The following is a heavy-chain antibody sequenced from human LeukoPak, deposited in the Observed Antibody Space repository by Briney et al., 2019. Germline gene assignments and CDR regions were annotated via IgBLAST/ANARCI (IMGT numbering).Heavy chain of an antibody. V-gene: IGHV3-66*01. CDR3: ARGYDSGGYY. CDR2: IYSGGAT. D-gene: IGHD3-22*01. J-gene: IGHJ4*02. CDR1: GFTVSSHY. Sequence: SGGSLRLSCAASGFTVSSHYMNWVRQAPGKGLEWVSIIYSGGATYYADSVKGRFTISRDKSKNTLYLQMNSLRAEDTAVYYCARGYDSGGYYWGQGTLVTVSS.